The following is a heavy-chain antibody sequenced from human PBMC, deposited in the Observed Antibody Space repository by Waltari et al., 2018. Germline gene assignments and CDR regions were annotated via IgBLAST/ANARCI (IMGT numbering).Heavy chain of an antibody. D-gene: IGHD2-2*02. CDR1: GYTFTSYD. CDR3: ARVRSRPAAILHAFDI. J-gene: IGHJ3*02. V-gene: IGHV1-8*01. Sequence: QVQLVQSGAEVKKPGSSVKVSCKASGYTFTSYDINWVRQATGQGLEWMGWTNPNSGNTSYEQKFQGRVTMTRNTSIRTAYMELSSLRSEDTAVYYCARVRSRPAAILHAFDIWGQGTMVTVSS. CDR2: TNPNSGNT.